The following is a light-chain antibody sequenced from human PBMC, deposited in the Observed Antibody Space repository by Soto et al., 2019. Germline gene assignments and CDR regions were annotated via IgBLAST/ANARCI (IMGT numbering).Light chain of an antibody. Sequence: QLVLTQPPSASGTPGQRVTISCSGSSSNIGSNYVYWYQQLPGTAPKLLIYRNNQRPSGVPDRFSGSKSGTSASLAISGLRSEDEADYYCAAWDDSLSGVVFGGGNKVTVL. CDR1: SSNIGSNY. J-gene: IGLJ2*01. CDR3: AAWDDSLSGVV. V-gene: IGLV1-47*01. CDR2: RNN.